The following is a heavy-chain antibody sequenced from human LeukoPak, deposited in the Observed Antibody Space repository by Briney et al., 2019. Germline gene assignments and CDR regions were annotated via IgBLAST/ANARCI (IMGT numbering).Heavy chain of an antibody. CDR2: ISGSGGST. D-gene: IGHD3-22*01. J-gene: IGHJ4*02. V-gene: IGHV3-23*01. CDR3: AKRARSSGYYATFDY. CDR1: GFTFSSYG. Sequence: GGSLRHSCAASGFTFSSYGMSWVRQAPGKGLEWVSAISGSGGSTYYADSVQGRFTISRDNSKNTLYLHMNSLRAEDTAVYYCAKRARSSGYYATFDYWGQGTLVTVSS.